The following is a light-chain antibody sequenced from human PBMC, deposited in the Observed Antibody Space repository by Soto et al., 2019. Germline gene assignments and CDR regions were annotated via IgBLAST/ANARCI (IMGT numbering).Light chain of an antibody. CDR1: SSDVGGYNY. CDR3: STYGSTSTRYV. J-gene: IGLJ1*01. Sequence: QSVLTQPASVSGSPGQSITISCTGTSSDVGGYNYVAWYQQHPGKAPKLMIYEVSNRPSGVYNRFSGSKSGNTASLTISGLQAEDEADYFCSTYGSTSTRYVFGTGTKLTVL. V-gene: IGLV2-14*01. CDR2: EVS.